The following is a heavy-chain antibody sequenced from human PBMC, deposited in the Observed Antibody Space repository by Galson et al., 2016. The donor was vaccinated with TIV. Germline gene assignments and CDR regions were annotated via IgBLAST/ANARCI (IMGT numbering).Heavy chain of an antibody. D-gene: IGHD6-19*01. CDR1: GFSFSRYG. Sequence: SLRLSCAASGFSFSRYGMHWVRQAPGKGLEWVALIWYEGINKDYADSVKGRFTVTRDNSKSTVYLQMNSLRAEDTAIYYCARIQGDSSGWFDVWGQGTQVTGSS. J-gene: IGHJ5*02. CDR3: ARIQGDSSGWFDV. V-gene: IGHV3-33*01. CDR2: IWYEGINK.